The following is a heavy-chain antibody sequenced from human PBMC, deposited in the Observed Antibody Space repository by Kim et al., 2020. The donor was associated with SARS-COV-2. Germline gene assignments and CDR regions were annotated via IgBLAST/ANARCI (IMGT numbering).Heavy chain of an antibody. D-gene: IGHD5-18*01. J-gene: IGHJ2*01. V-gene: IGHV3-33*05. CDR3: ASCGYSYGYRYFDL. CDR1: GFTFSSYG. Sequence: GGSLRLSCAASGFTFSSYGMHWVRQAPGKGLEWVAVISYDGSNKYYADSVKGRFTISRDNSKNTLYLQMNSLRAEDTAVYYCASCGYSYGYRYFDLWGRGTLVTVSS. CDR2: ISYDGSNK.